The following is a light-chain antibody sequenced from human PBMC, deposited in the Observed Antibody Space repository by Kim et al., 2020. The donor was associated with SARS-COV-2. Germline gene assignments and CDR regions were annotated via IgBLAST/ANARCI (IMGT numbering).Light chain of an antibody. CDR2: EVT. J-gene: IGLJ1*01. CDR3: SSYAGSNNFV. V-gene: IGLV2-8*01. Sequence: GQSGTISCTGASSDSGSYNFVSWYQQLPGKAPKLMIYEVTKRPSGVPDRFSGSKSGNTASLTVSGLQADDEADYYCSSYAGSNNFVFGTGTKVTVL. CDR1: SSDSGSYNF.